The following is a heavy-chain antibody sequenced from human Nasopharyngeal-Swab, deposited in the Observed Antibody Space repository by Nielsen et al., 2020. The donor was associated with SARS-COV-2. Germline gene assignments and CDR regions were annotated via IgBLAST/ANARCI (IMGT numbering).Heavy chain of an antibody. CDR1: GFTFSSYW. CDR2: IKQSGSGQ. Sequence: GGSLRLSCAASGFTFSSYWLSWVRQAPGKGREWVAHIKQSGSGQYYVDSVKGRFTISRDNAKNSLSLQMNSLRAEDTAVYYCARYCSTTSCPRGFDYWGKGTTVTFSS. D-gene: IGHD2-2*01. CDR3: ARYCSTTSCPRGFDY. J-gene: IGHJ6*04. V-gene: IGHV3-7*01.